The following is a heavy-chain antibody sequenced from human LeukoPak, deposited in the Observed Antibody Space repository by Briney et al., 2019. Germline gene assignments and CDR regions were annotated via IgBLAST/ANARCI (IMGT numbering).Heavy chain of an antibody. J-gene: IGHJ6*03. CDR2: IIPIFGTA. D-gene: IGHD5-24*01. CDR1: GGTFSSYA. CDR3: ARDRDGYKKSYYYYYMAV. V-gene: IGHV1-69*05. Sequence: SVKVSCKASGGTFSSYAISWVRQAPGQGLEWMGGIIPIFGTANYAQKFQGRVTITTDESTSTAYMELSSLRSEDTAVYYCARDRDGYKKSYYYYYMAVWGKGTTVTVSS.